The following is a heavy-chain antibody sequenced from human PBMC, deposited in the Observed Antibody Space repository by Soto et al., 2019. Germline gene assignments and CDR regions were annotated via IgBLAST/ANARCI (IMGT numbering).Heavy chain of an antibody. CDR3: ARLEMATITLND. Sequence: PGGSLRLSCAASGFTVSSNYMSWVRQAPGKGLEWVSVIYSGGSTYYADSVNGRFTISRDNSKNTLYLQMNSLRAEDTAVYYCARLEMATITLNDWGQGTLVTVSS. D-gene: IGHD5-12*01. V-gene: IGHV3-53*01. J-gene: IGHJ4*02. CDR1: GFTVSSNY. CDR2: IYSGGST.